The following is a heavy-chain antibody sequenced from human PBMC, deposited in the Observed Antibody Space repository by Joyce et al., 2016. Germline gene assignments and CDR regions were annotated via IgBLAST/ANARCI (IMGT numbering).Heavy chain of an antibody. Sequence: EEQLLQSGGDLVQPGGSLRLSCAASGFTFSAYAMSWVRQAPGPGLDWVSTIGSTGGDTYYSDSVRGRFIISRDNSKNALFLQMNNLRADDTALYYCSRGGHSVGNDIWGPGTMVTVFS. V-gene: IGHV3-23*01. CDR1: GFTFSAYA. J-gene: IGHJ3*02. CDR3: SRGGHSVGNDI. CDR2: IGSTGGDT. D-gene: IGHD4-23*01.